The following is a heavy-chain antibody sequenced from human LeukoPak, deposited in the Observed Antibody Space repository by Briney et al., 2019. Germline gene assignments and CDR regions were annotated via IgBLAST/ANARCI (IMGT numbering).Heavy chain of an antibody. D-gene: IGHD2-2*03. CDR3: ARDLGIVVVPAAKDY. CDR2: ISAYNGNT. J-gene: IGHJ4*02. CDR1: SYTFTSYG. Sequence: GASVKVSCKASSYTFTSYGISWVRQAPGQGLEWMGWISAYNGNTNYAQKLQGRVTMTTDTSTSTAYMELRSLRSDDTAVYYCARDLGIVVVPAAKDYWGQGTLVTVSS. V-gene: IGHV1-18*01.